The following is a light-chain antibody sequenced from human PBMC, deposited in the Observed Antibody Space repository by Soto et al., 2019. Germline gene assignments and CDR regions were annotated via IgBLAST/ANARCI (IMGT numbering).Light chain of an antibody. CDR2: GAS. Sequence: EIVMTQSPATLSVSPGERATLSCRASQSVSSNLAWYQQKPGQAPRLLIYGASTRATGIPARFSGSGSGIEFTLTISSLQSEEFAVYYCQQYNNWPPRTFGQGTKVEIK. CDR3: QQYNNWPPRT. V-gene: IGKV3-15*01. CDR1: QSVSSN. J-gene: IGKJ1*01.